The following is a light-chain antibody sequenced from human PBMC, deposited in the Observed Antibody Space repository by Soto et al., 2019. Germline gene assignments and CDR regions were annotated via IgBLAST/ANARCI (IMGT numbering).Light chain of an antibody. CDR3: QQVNTFPVT. CDR2: ASS. V-gene: IGKV1-9*01. CDR1: QGISSY. Sequence: DIQLTQSPSFLSASIGDRVTITCRASQGISSYLAWYQQTPGRAPKLLIYASSTLQSGVPSRFSGSGSGTEFTLTFSSLQPDDFATYYCQQVNTFPVTFGQGTRLDI. J-gene: IGKJ5*01.